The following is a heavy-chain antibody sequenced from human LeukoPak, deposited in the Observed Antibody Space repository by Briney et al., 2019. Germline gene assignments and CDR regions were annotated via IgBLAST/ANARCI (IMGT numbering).Heavy chain of an antibody. CDR3: ARAGYIYGYYYYYYMDV. J-gene: IGHJ6*03. V-gene: IGHV4-39*07. D-gene: IGHD5-18*01. CDR1: GGSINSITNY. CDR2: IYYSGST. Sequence: SETLSLTCTVSGGSINSITNYWGWIRQPPGKGLEWIGSIYYSGSTYYNPSLKSRVTISIDTSKNQFSLKLNSVTAADTAVYYCARAGYIYGYYYYYYMDVWGKGTTVTISS.